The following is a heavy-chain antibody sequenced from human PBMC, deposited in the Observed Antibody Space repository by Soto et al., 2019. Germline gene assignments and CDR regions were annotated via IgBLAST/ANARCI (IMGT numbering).Heavy chain of an antibody. D-gene: IGHD6-13*01. V-gene: IGHV4-59*01. Sequence: SETLSLTCTVSGGSISSYYWSWIRQPPGKGLEWIGYIYYSGSTNYNPSLKSRVTISVDTSKNQFSLKLSSVTAADTAVYYCARDEGRYSSSVWGQGTLVTFSS. CDR1: GGSISSYY. CDR2: IYYSGST. CDR3: ARDEGRYSSSV. J-gene: IGHJ4*02.